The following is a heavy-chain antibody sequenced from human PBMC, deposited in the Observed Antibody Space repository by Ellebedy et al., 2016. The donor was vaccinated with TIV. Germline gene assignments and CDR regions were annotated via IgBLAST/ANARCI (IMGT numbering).Heavy chain of an antibody. V-gene: IGHV4-31*03. CDR1: GGSISSGGFY. J-gene: IGHJ4*02. CDR2: IYYGGIT. D-gene: IGHD2-15*01. Sequence: MPSETLSLTCTVSGGSISSGGFYWTWIRQHPGKGLESIGYIYYGGITHYNPSLKSRVTISADTSKKQFSLKLSSVTAADTAVYYCARLGGYCSDSSCYSVDYWGQGTLVTVSS. CDR3: ARLGGYCSDSSCYSVDY.